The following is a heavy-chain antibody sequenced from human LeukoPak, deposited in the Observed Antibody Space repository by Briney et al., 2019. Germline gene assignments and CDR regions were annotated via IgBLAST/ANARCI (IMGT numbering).Heavy chain of an antibody. CDR2: ISYDGRNT. J-gene: IGHJ4*02. Sequence: PGGSLRLSCAASGFTFSICAMHWVRQAPGKGLEWVATISYDGRNTFYADSVEGRFTISRDNSKDTLYLQMNSLRPEDTAVYNCVRGVGLYDSIGYFDYWGQGALVTVSS. V-gene: IGHV3-30*04. CDR1: GFTFSICA. D-gene: IGHD3-22*01. CDR3: VRGVGLYDSIGYFDY.